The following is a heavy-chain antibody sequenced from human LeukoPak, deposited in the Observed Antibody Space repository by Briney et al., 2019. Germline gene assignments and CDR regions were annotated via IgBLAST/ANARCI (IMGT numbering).Heavy chain of an antibody. V-gene: IGHV1-69*05. Sequence: ASVKVSCKASGGTFSSYAISWVRQAPGQGLEWMGGIIPIFGTANYAQKFQGRVTMTTDTSTSTAYMELRSLRSDDTAVYYCARGQTNRLLWVGELLSNINPFDYWGQGTLVTVSS. CDR2: IIPIFGTA. CDR1: GGTFSSYA. CDR3: ARGQTNRLLWVGELLSNINPFDY. J-gene: IGHJ4*02. D-gene: IGHD3-10*01.